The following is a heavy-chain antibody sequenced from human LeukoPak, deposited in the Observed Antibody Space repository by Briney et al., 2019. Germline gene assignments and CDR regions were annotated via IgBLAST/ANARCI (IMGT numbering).Heavy chain of an antibody. CDR2: ISAYTGNT. CDR1: GYAFTNYG. V-gene: IGHV1-18*01. CDR3: ARSGVGYFYDNTGYYPLDY. Sequence: ASVKVSCKASGYAFTNYGISWVRQAPGQGLEWMGWISAYTGNTNYAQNFQGRVTMTTDTSTSTAFMELRSLRSDDTAVYYCARSGVGYFYDNTGYYPLDYWGQGTLVTVSS. J-gene: IGHJ4*02. D-gene: IGHD3-22*01.